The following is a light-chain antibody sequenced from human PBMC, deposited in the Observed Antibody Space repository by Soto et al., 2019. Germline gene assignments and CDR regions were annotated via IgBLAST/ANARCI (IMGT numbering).Light chain of an antibody. CDR3: QQYYSSPPT. Sequence: AIRMTQSPSSFSASTGDRVTITCRASQGISSYLAWYQQKPGTAPKLLIYAASTLQSGVPSRFSGSGSGTDFTLTISCLQSDDFATYYCQQYYSSPPTFGQGTKVEIK. J-gene: IGKJ1*01. CDR2: AAS. V-gene: IGKV1-8*01. CDR1: QGISSY.